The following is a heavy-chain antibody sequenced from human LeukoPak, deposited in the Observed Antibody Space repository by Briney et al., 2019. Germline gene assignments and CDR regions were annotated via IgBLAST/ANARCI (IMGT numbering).Heavy chain of an antibody. D-gene: IGHD5-12*01. CDR2: ISAYNGNT. Sequence: GASVKVSCKASGYAFTSYGISWVRQAPGQGLEWMGWISAYNGNTNYAQKLQGRVTMTTDTSTSTAYMELRSLRSDDTAVYYCARNRVSGYETGVFDYWGQGTLVTVSS. V-gene: IGHV1-18*01. J-gene: IGHJ4*02. CDR1: GYAFTSYG. CDR3: ARNRVSGYETGVFDY.